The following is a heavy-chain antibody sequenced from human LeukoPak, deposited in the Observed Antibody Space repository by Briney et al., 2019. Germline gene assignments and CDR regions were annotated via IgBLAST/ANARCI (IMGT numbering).Heavy chain of an antibody. J-gene: IGHJ4*02. CDR2: INHSGST. V-gene: IGHV4-34*01. CDR1: GGSFSGYY. D-gene: IGHD6-19*01. Sequence: SETLSLTCAVYGGSFSGYYWSWIRQPPGKGLEWIGEINHSGSTNYNPSLKSRVTISVDTSKNQFSLKLSSVTAADTAVYYCARLYSSGWYYWGQGTLVTVSP. CDR3: ARLYSSGWYY.